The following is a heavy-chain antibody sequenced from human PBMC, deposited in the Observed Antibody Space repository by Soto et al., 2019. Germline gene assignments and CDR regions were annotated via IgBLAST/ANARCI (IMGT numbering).Heavy chain of an antibody. Sequence: ASVKVSCKASGYTFTGYYMHWVRQAPGQGLEWMGWINANNGGTNYAQKLQGRVTMTTDTSTSTAYMELRSLRSDDTAVYYCARGSSSWYTGMDVWGQGTTVTVSS. CDR1: GYTFTGYY. CDR2: INANNGGT. D-gene: IGHD6-13*01. J-gene: IGHJ6*02. CDR3: ARGSSSWYTGMDV. V-gene: IGHV1-2*02.